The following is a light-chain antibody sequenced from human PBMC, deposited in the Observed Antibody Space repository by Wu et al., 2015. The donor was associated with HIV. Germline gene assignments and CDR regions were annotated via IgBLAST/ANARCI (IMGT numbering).Light chain of an antibody. Sequence: EVVLTQSPDTLSLSPGERATLFCRASQPIINTYLAWYQQKPGQAPRLLIYGTSNRATGVPDRFSGSGSGTDFTLTISRLEPEDFAVYFCQQFRHSPRTFGQGTKIEIK. J-gene: IGKJ1*01. CDR3: QQFRHSPRT. CDR2: GTS. CDR1: QPIINTY. V-gene: IGKV3-20*01.